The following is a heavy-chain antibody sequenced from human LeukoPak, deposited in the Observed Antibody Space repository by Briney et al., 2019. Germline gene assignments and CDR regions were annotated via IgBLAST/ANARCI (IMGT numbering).Heavy chain of an antibody. CDR2: IRYDGSNK. D-gene: IGHD4-17*01. CDR3: AKDLGTVTTVTTYFDY. J-gene: IGHJ4*02. V-gene: IGHV3-30*02. Sequence: GGSLRLSCAASGFTFSSYGMHWVRQAPGKGLEWVAFIRYDGSNKYYAGSVKGRFTISRDDSKNTLYLQMNSLRAEDTAVYYCAKDLGTVTTVTTYFDYWGQGTLVTVSS. CDR1: GFTFSSYG.